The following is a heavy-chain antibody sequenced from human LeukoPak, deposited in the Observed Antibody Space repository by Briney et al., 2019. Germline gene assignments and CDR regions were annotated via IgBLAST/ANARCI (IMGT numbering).Heavy chain of an antibody. CDR2: INHTGST. D-gene: IGHD3-10*01. J-gene: IGHJ4*02. CDR1: GGSFSGYY. CDR3: ARGGEYGSGSYYKY. Sequence: SETLSLTCAVYGGSFSGYYWSWIRQPPGKGLEWIGEINHTGSTNYNPPLKSRVTISVDTSKNQFSLKLSSVTAADTAVYCCARGGEYGSGSYYKYWGQGNLVTVSS. V-gene: IGHV4-34*01.